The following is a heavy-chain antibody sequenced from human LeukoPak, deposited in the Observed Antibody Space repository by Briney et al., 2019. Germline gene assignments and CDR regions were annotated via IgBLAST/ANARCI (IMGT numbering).Heavy chain of an antibody. Sequence: SQTLSLTCAISGVSVSSNSAAWNWIRQSPSRGLEWLGRTYYRSKWYNDYAVSVKSRITINPDTSKNQFSLQLNSVTPEDTAVYCCARSAVRDYDFWSGYSIYHYYYMDVWGKGTTVTVSS. J-gene: IGHJ6*03. D-gene: IGHD3-3*01. CDR3: ARSAVRDYDFWSGYSIYHYYYMDV. V-gene: IGHV6-1*01. CDR1: GVSVSSNSAA. CDR2: TYYRSKWYN.